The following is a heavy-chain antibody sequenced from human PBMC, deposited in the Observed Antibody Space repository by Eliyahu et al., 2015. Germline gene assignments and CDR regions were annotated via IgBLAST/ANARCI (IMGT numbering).Heavy chain of an antibody. Sequence: EXQLVESGGGLVKPGGSLRLSCAASGFTFSXAWLXXGRQAPGKGLEWVGRIRSKSDGGTTDYAAPVKDRFTVSRDDSKNTLYLQMDSLKTEDTAVYYCATEAGAFGALHYSDSSGYYWDQGTLVTVSS. V-gene: IGHV3-15*01. D-gene: IGHD3-22*01. CDR3: ATEAGAFGALHYSDSSGYY. CDR2: IRSKSDGGTT. CDR1: GFTFSXAW. J-gene: IGHJ4*02.